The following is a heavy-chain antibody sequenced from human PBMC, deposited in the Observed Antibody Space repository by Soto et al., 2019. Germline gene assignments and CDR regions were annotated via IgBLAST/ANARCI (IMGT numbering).Heavy chain of an antibody. V-gene: IGHV3-53*01. CDR2: IYSGGST. J-gene: IGHJ4*02. D-gene: IGHD5-12*01. CDR1: GFSVTANY. CDR3: HGYGY. Sequence: EVQVVESGGGLIQPGGSLRLSCEVSGFSVTANYMSWVRQAPGKGLEWVSVIYSGGSTYYIDSVQGRFSISRDISKNTLYLQMNSLRAEDTAVYYCHGYGYWGQGTLVTVSS.